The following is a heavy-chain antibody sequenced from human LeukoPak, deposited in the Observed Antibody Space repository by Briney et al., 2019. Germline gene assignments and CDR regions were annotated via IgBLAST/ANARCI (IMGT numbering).Heavy chain of an antibody. CDR1: GGTFSSYA. V-gene: IGHV1-69*04. CDR2: IIPILGIA. CDR3: ARDSGTRVVTAMVAFDI. Sequence: SVKVSCKASGGTFSSYAISWVRQAPGQGLEWMGRIIPILGIANYAQKFQGRVTITADKSTSTAYMELSSLRSEDTAVYYCARDSGTRVVTAMVAFDIWGQGTMVTVSS. D-gene: IGHD2-21*02. J-gene: IGHJ3*02.